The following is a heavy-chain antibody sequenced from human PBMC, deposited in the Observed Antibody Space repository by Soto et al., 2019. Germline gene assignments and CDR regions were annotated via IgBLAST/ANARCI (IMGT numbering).Heavy chain of an antibody. CDR3: ASGRQLVPDY. CDR2: INHSGST. D-gene: IGHD6-6*01. Sequence: SETLSLTCAVYGGSFSGYYWSWIRQPPGKGLEWIGEINHSGSTNYNPSLKSRVTISVDTSKNQFSLKLSSVTAADTAVYYCASGRQLVPDYWGQGTMVTVYS. V-gene: IGHV4-34*01. CDR1: GGSFSGYY. J-gene: IGHJ4*02.